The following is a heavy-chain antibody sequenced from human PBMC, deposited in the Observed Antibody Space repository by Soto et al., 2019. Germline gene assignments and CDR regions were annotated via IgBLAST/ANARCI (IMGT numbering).Heavy chain of an antibody. D-gene: IGHD3-3*01. CDR3: VKAAYDFWGGPALGIDV. J-gene: IGHJ6*02. Sequence: EVQLLESGGGLVQTGGSLRLSCEVSGFSFNNYAMEWVRQAPGKGLECVSGMSASGGTTYYADSVKGRFTVSRDNSKNTLLWQMNSLTAEDTAIYVCVKAAYDFWGGPALGIDVWGQGTTVTVSS. CDR2: MSASGGTT. CDR1: GFSFNNYA. V-gene: IGHV3-23*01.